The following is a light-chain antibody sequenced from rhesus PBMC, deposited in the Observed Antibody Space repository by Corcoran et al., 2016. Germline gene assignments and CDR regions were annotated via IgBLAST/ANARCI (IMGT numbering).Light chain of an antibody. J-gene: IGKJ1*01. V-gene: IGKV1-25*01. CDR1: QGISKY. CDR3: QQHDNYPRT. Sequence: DIQMTQSPSSLSASVGDTVTITCQASQGISKYLAWYQQKPGKAPKLLIYDASTLQSGVPSRFSGSGSGTEFTLNISSLQPEDVATYYCQQHDNYPRTFGQGTKVEIK. CDR2: DAS.